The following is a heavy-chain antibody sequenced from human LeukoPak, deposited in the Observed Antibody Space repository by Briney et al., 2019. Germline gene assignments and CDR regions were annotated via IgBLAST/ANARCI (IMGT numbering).Heavy chain of an antibody. CDR1: GYTFTSYY. J-gene: IGHJ4*02. CDR3: ASRPYGDYTLNY. CDR2: INPNSGGT. Sequence: ASVKVSCKASGYTFTSYYMHWVRQAPGQGLEWMGWINPNSGGTNYAQKFQGRVTMTRDTSISTAYMELSRLRSDDTAVYYCASRPYGDYTLNYWGQGTLVTVSS. D-gene: IGHD4-17*01. V-gene: IGHV1-2*02.